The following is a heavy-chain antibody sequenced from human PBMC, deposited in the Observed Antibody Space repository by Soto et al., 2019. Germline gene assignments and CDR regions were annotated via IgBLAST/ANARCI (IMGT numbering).Heavy chain of an antibody. CDR2: ISSSSSDI. J-gene: IGHJ4*02. CDR3: ARARGSSWYSDY. Sequence: PGGSLRLSCAASGFTCSSYSMNWVRQAPGKGLEWVSSISSSSSDIYYADSVKGRFPISRDNAKNSLYLQMNSLRDEDTAVYYCARARGSSWYSDYWGQGTLVTVPS. CDR1: GFTCSSYS. D-gene: IGHD6-13*01. V-gene: IGHV3-21*01.